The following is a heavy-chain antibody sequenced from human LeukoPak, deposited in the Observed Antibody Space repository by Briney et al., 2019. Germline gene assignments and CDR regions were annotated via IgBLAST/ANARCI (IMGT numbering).Heavy chain of an antibody. CDR3: ARELPGGSGSYPVLDYYYGMDV. CDR1: GFTFSSYS. Sequence: GGSLRLSCAASGFTFSSYSMNWVRQAPGKGLEWVSSISSSSSYIYYADSVKGRFTISRDNAKNSLYLQMNSLRAEDTAVYYCARELPGGSGSYPVLDYYYGMDVWGKGTTVTVSS. V-gene: IGHV3-21*01. J-gene: IGHJ6*04. CDR2: ISSSSSYI. D-gene: IGHD3-10*01.